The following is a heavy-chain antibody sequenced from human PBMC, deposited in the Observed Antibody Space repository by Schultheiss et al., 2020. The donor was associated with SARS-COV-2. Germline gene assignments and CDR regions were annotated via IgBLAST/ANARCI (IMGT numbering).Heavy chain of an antibody. J-gene: IGHJ6*03. Sequence: GGSLRLSCAASGFTVSSNYMSWVRQAPGKGLEWVSVIYSGGSTYYADSVKGRFTISRDNSKNTLYLQMNSLRAEDTAVYYCATTPYYDFWSGYHYMDVWGKGTTVTVSS. CDR1: GFTVSSNY. CDR2: IYSGGST. V-gene: IGHV3-66*01. CDR3: ATTPYYDFWSGYHYMDV. D-gene: IGHD3-3*01.